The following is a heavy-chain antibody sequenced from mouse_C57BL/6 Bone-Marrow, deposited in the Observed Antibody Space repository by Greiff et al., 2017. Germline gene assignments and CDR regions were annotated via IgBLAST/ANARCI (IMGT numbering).Heavy chain of an antibody. Sequence: DVKLQESGGGLVQPGGSLKLSCAASGFTFSDYYMYWVRQTPEKRLEWVAYISNGGGSTYYPDTVKGRFTISRDNAKNTLYLQMSRLKSEDTAMYYCARLDFYAMDYWGQGTSVTVSS. D-gene: IGHD2-13*01. CDR3: ARLDFYAMDY. CDR1: GFTFSDYY. V-gene: IGHV5-12*01. J-gene: IGHJ4*01. CDR2: ISNGGGST.